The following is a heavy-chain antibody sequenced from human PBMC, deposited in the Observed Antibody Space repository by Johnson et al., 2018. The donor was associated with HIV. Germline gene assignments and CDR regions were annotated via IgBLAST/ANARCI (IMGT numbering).Heavy chain of an antibody. D-gene: IGHD2-8*01. CDR3: ARDNIVLMVGGAFDI. CDR2: ISWNSANI. Sequence: LVESGGGLVQPGRSLRLSCAASGFNFDNYAMHWVRQAPGKGLEWVSGISWNSANIGHADSVKGRFTISRDNSKNTLYLQMNSLRAEDTAVYYCARDNIVLMVGGAFDIWGQGTMVTVSS. V-gene: IGHV3-9*01. J-gene: IGHJ3*02. CDR1: GFNFDNYA.